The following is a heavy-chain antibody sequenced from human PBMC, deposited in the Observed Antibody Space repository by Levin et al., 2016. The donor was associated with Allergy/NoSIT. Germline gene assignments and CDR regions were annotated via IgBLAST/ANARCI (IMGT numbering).Heavy chain of an antibody. CDR2: FYTSGST. D-gene: IGHD5-12*01. Sequence: SETLSLTCTVSGVSISSYYWSWIRQPAGKGLEWIGRFYTSGSTNYNPSLKSRVTMSVDTSKNQFSLRLSSVTAADTAVYYCARAGRGYDPNWFDPWGQGTLVTVSS. CDR1: GVSISSYY. V-gene: IGHV4-4*07. J-gene: IGHJ5*02. CDR3: ARAGRGYDPNWFDP.